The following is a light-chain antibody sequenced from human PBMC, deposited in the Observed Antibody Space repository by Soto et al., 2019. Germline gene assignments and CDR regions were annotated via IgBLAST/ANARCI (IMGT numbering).Light chain of an antibody. Sequence: DIQMTQSPSTLSASVGDRVTITCRASQRISSWLAWYQQKPGKAPKLLIYDASSLESGVPSRFSSSGSGTEFTLTISSLQPDDFATYYCQQYNSYSPPYTFGQGTKLEIK. V-gene: IGKV1-5*01. CDR1: QRISSW. J-gene: IGKJ2*01. CDR2: DAS. CDR3: QQYNSYSPPYT.